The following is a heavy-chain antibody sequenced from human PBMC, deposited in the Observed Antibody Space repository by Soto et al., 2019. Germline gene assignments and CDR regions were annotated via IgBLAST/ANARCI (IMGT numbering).Heavy chain of an antibody. J-gene: IGHJ4*02. Sequence: PGGSLRLSCAASGFTFNNYWMSWVRQAPGKGLEWVANIKQDGSEKYYVDSVKGRFTISRDNAKNSLYLQMNSLRAEDTAVYYCARDLASTTIPNYWGQGTLVTVSS. V-gene: IGHV3-7*04. CDR3: ARDLASTTIPNY. CDR1: GFTFNNYW. CDR2: IKQDGSEK. D-gene: IGHD4-17*01.